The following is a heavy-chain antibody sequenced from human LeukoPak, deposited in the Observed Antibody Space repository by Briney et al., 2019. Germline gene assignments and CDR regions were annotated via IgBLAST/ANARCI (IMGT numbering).Heavy chain of an antibody. D-gene: IGHD3-22*01. CDR1: GFTVSSNY. V-gene: IGHV3-53*01. CDR2: IYSGGST. CDR3: ARTGDSSGYYPFDY. Sequence: GGSLRLSCAASGFTVSSNYMSWVRQAPGKGLEWVSVIYSGGSTYYADSVKGRFTISRDNSKNTLYLQMNSLGAEDTAVYYCARTGDSSGYYPFDYWGQGTLVTVSS. J-gene: IGHJ4*02.